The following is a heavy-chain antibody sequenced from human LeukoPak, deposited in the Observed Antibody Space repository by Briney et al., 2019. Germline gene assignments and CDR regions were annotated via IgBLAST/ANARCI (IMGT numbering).Heavy chain of an antibody. V-gene: IGHV1-69*04. J-gene: IGHJ6*02. Sequence: SVKVSCKASGGTFSSYAISWVRQAPGQGLEWMGRIIPILGIANYAQKFQGRVTITADKSTSTAYMELSSPRSEDTAVYYCARSPRKDYYYYGMDVWGQGTTVTVSS. CDR2: IIPILGIA. CDR3: ARSPRKDYYYYGMDV. CDR1: GGTFSSYA.